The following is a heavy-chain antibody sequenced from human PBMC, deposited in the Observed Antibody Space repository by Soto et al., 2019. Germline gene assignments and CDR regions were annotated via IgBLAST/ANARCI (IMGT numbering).Heavy chain of an antibody. D-gene: IGHD2-2*01. V-gene: IGHV1-18*01. Sequence: QVQLVQSGGEVKRPGASVKVSCKTSGYTFSNYGITWVRQAPGQPLEWLGWISLYSDGANYAQKFQGRASITTDTSTTTAYMELRSLRSDDTAVYYCARVVPGAEAWFGPWGQGTLVTVSS. CDR3: ARVVPGAEAWFGP. J-gene: IGHJ5*02. CDR2: ISLYSDGA. CDR1: GYTFSNYG.